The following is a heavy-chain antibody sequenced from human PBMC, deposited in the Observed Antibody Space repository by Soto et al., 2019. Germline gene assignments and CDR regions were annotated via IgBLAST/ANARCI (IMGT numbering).Heavy chain of an antibody. CDR3: ARAREPEYSSAICFDS. V-gene: IGHV3-53*01. J-gene: IGHJ4*02. CDR2: IYSAGST. CDR1: GLPIRSSD. Sequence: GGSLRLPCRASGLPIRSSDGLLVRQAPGKGLQWVSVIYSAGSTYYSNSVKGRFTISRDISTNMVYLQMSSLTDEDTAVYYCARAREPEYSSAICFDSWGQGAPVTVSS. D-gene: IGHD5-18*01.